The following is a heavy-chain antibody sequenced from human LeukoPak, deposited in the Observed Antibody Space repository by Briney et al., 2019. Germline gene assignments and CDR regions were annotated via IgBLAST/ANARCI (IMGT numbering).Heavy chain of an antibody. V-gene: IGHV3-74*01. CDR2: INSDGGST. CDR3: ARRIQGMAPYYFDY. CDR1: EFTFSSYW. Sequence: GGSLRLSCTASEFTFSSYWMHWVRQAPGKGLVWVSRINSDGGSTSYADSAKGRFTISRDNAKNTLYLQMNSLRAEDTAVYYCARRIQGMAPYYFDYWGQGTLVTVSS. D-gene: IGHD5-24*01. J-gene: IGHJ4*02.